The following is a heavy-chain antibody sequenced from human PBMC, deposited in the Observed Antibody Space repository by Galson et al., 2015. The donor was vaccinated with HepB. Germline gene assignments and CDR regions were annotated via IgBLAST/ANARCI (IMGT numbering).Heavy chain of an antibody. Sequence: SLRLSCAASGFTFGNHAMSWVRQAPGKGLEWVSSVSGGGATTYYADSVKGRFTISRDNSRNTLYLQMNSLRAEDTAVYYCAKDQGAFYGYDDYWGQGTLVTVSS. CDR1: GFTFGNHA. D-gene: IGHD5-12*01. V-gene: IGHV3-23*01. CDR2: VSGGGATT. CDR3: AKDQGAFYGYDDY. J-gene: IGHJ4*02.